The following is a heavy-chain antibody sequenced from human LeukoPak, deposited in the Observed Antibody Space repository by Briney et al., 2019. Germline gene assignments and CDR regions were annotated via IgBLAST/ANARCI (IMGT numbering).Heavy chain of an antibody. CDR3: AKESYSGSYFAFHI. V-gene: IGHV3-64*04. Sequence: GGSLRLSCSASGFTFSRYAMHWVRQAPGKGLEYVSTISSDGDSTRHADSVKGRFTISRDNSKNMLYLQMNSLRAEDTAVYYCAKESYSGSYFAFHIWGQGTMVTVSS. D-gene: IGHD1-26*01. J-gene: IGHJ3*02. CDR1: GFTFSRYA. CDR2: ISSDGDST.